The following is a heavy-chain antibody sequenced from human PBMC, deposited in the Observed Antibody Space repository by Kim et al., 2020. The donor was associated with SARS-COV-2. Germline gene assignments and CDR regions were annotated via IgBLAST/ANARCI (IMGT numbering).Heavy chain of an antibody. V-gene: IGHV3-23*01. CDR1: GFTSTSYA. CDR2: IGITGGNT. Sequence: GGSLRLSCEASGFTSTSYAMTWVRQAPGKGLEWVASIGITGGNTYYADSVKGRFTISRDNSRDTLFLHMNSLRAEDTAVYYCTKRTSGAWPFDYWGQGTLVTVSS. D-gene: IGHD2-2*01. CDR3: TKRTSGAWPFDY. J-gene: IGHJ4*02.